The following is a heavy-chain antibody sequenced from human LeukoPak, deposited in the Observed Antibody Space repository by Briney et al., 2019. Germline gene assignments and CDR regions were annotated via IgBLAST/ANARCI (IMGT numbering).Heavy chain of an antibody. D-gene: IGHD7-27*01. J-gene: IGHJ4*02. CDR3: ARDLSSTSNWEFDY. CDR1: GYTFIDYF. Sequence: GASVKVSCKTSGYTFIDYFTHWVRQAPGQGLEWMGRLNPNNGDTYYAQGFQGRVTMTRDTSISTAYMELSRLTSDDTAVYYCARDLSSTSNWEFDYWGQGTLVTVSS. V-gene: IGHV1-2*06. CDR2: LNPNNGDT.